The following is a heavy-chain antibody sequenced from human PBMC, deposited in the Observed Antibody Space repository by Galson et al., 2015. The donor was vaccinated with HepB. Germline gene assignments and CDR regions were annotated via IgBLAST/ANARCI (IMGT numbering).Heavy chain of an antibody. CDR1: GFTVSSNY. J-gene: IGHJ6*03. D-gene: IGHD4-23*01. Sequence: SLRLSCAASGFTVSSNYMSWVRQAPGKGLEWVSVIYSGGSTYYADSVKGRFTISRDNSKNTLYLQMNSLRAEDTAVYYCARDTQVTHYYYYYYMGVWGKGTTVTVSS. V-gene: IGHV3-66*01. CDR3: ARDTQVTHYYYYYYMGV. CDR2: IYSGGST.